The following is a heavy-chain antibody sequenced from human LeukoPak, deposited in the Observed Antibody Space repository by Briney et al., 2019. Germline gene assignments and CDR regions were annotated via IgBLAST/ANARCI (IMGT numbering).Heavy chain of an antibody. Sequence: GGSLRLSCAGSGFTFSSYYMNWVRQAPGKGLEWVSSITTSSSYIYYADSVKGRFTIARDNAKNSLYLQMNSLRAEDTAVYYCARDLGGYSYGSHFDYWGQGTLVTVSS. CDR1: GFTFSSYY. CDR3: ARDLGGYSYGSHFDY. D-gene: IGHD5-18*01. J-gene: IGHJ4*02. V-gene: IGHV3-21*01. CDR2: ITTSSSYI.